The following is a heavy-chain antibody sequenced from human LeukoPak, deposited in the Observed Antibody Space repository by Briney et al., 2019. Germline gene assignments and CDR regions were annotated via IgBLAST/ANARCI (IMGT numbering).Heavy chain of an antibody. V-gene: IGHV3-30*02. CDR3: AEDSPYSGSYYDY. CDR2: IRYDGSNK. J-gene: IGHJ4*02. Sequence: PGGSLRLSCAASGFTFSSYWMSWVRQAPGKGLEWVAFIRYDGSNKYYADSVKGRFTISRDNSKNTLYLQMNSLRAEDTAVYYCAEDSPYSGSYYDYWGQGTLVTVSS. CDR1: GFTFSSYW. D-gene: IGHD1-26*01.